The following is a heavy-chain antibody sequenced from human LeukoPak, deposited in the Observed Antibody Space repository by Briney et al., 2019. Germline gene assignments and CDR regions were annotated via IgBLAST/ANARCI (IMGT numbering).Heavy chain of an antibody. J-gene: IGHJ6*02. CDR3: ARGRYYAMDV. CDR1: GFTFSHYG. CDR2: ISYVGSDK. V-gene: IGHV3-30*03. Sequence: GTSLRLSCAASGFTFSHYGMHWVRQAPGKGLEWVAFISYVGSDKYYTDSVKGRFTISRDNAKNTLFLQMNSLRAEDTAVYYCARGRYYAMDVWGQGTTVTVSS.